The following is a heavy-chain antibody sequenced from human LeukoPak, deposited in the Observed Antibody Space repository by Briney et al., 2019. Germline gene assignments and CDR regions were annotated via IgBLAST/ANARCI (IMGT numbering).Heavy chain of an antibody. V-gene: IGHV3-23*01. J-gene: IGHJ4*02. CDR1: GFTFSSYG. D-gene: IGHD3-10*01. CDR3: AKDGSAVLPNNFDY. Sequence: PGRSLRLSCAASGFTFSSYGMHWVRQAPGKGLEWVSAISGSGGSTYYADSVKGRFTISRDNSKNTLYLQMNSLRAEDTAVYYCAKDGSAVLPNNFDYWGQGTLVTVSS. CDR2: ISGSGGST.